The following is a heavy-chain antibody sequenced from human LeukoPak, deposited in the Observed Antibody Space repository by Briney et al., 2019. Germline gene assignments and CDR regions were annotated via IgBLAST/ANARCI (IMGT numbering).Heavy chain of an antibody. CDR2: IYPRDGST. Sequence: ASVTVSCTASGYTFTSNYIHWVRQAPGQGLEWMGMIYPRDGSTSYAQKFQGRVTVTRDTSTSTVHMELSGLRSEDTAVYYCARDQEGFNYWGQGTLVTVSS. CDR1: GYTFTSNY. V-gene: IGHV1-46*01. J-gene: IGHJ4*02. CDR3: ARDQEGFNY.